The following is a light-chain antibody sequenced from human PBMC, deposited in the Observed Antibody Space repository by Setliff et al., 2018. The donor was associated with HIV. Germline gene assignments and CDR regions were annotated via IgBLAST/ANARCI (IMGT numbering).Light chain of an antibody. J-gene: IGLJ1*01. CDR2: DVG. CDR3: SSYKFGSTLV. V-gene: IGLV2-14*03. CDR1: SDDIGYYNY. Sequence: QSALTQPASVSGSPGQSITISCTGTSDDIGYYNYVSWYQQHPGKAPKILIYDVGNRPSGISDRFSGSKSGNTASLTISGLQAEDEADYYCSSYKFGSTLVLGAGSKVTV.